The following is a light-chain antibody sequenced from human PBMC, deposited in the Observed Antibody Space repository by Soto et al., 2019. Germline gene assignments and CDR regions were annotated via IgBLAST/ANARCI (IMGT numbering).Light chain of an antibody. CDR3: LLHHGGGHWV. J-gene: IGLJ3*02. Sequence: QTVVTQEPSLTVSPGGTVTLTCASNTGAVTSDHYPNWFQQKPGQAPRSLIYGTSNTHSWTPARFAGSLLGGKAALTLSGVQPEDEAEYFCLLHHGGGHWVFGGGTKVTVL. CDR2: GTS. CDR1: TGAVTSDHY. V-gene: IGLV7-43*01.